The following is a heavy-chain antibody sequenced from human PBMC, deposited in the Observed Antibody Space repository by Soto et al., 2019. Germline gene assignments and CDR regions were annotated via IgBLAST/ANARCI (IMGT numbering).Heavy chain of an antibody. V-gene: IGHV3-23*01. CDR1: GFTFSSYS. J-gene: IGHJ3*02. Sequence: GGSLRLSCAASGFTFSSYSMSWVRQAPGKGLEWVSAISGSGGSTYYADSVKGRFTISRDNSKNTLYLQMNSLRAEDTAVYYCAKVVITFGGVIPTDAFDIWGQGTMVTVSS. CDR3: AKVVITFGGVIPTDAFDI. CDR2: ISGSGGST. D-gene: IGHD3-16*02.